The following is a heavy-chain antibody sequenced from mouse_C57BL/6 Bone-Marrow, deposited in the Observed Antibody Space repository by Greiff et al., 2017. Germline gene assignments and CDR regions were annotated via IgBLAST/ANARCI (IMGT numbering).Heavy chain of an antibody. CDR2: IYPGSGNT. CDR1: GYTFTDYY. V-gene: IGHV1-76*01. Sequence: QVHVKQSGAELVRPGASVKLSCKASGYTFTDYYINWVKQRPGPGLEWIARIYPGSGNTYYNEKFKGKATLTAEKSSSTAYMQLSRLTSEDSAVYFGARGAAQAYSFAYWGQGTLVTVAA. D-gene: IGHD3-2*02. CDR3: ARGAAQAYSFAY. J-gene: IGHJ3*01.